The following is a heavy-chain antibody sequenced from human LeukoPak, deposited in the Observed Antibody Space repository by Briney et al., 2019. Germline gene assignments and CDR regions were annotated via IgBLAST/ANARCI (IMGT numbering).Heavy chain of an antibody. J-gene: IGHJ4*02. CDR2: IYYSGST. CDR3: ARRGGSGRSFDY. Sequence: AETLSLTCTVSGGSVSSGSYYWSWIRQPPGKGLEWIGYIYYSGSTNYNPSLKSRVTMSVDTSQNQFSLKLSSVTAADTAVYYCARRGGSGRSFDYWGQGTLVTISS. CDR1: GGSVSSGSYY. D-gene: IGHD3-10*01. V-gene: IGHV4-61*01.